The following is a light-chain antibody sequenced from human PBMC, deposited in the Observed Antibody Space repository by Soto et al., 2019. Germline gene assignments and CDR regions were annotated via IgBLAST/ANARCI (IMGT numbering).Light chain of an antibody. CDR1: SSNIRSNT. CDR3: AAWDDSLNGNWV. CDR2: SNN. J-gene: IGLJ3*02. Sequence: QSVLTQQPSASGTPGQRVTISCSGSSSNIRSNTVNWYQQLPGTAPKLLIYSNNQRPSGVPDRFSGSKSGTSASLAISGLQSEDEADYYCAAWDDSLNGNWVFGGGTKVTVL. V-gene: IGLV1-44*01.